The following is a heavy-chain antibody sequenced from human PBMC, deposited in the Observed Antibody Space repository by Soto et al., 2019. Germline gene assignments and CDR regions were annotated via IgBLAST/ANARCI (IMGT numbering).Heavy chain of an antibody. CDR2: VNQSGTS. CDR3: TKSGGGYVNSGYYGGDYDS. Sequence: QGLPQESGPHLVKPAGTLSLTCGVFDDSTRSRYWWTWLRRPPGRGLEWIGEVNQSGTSNYNPSLKSRVTISVDTTKNQFSLKLTSVTAADTALYSCTKSGGGYVNSGYYGGDYDSWGRGTLVTVSS. V-gene: IGHV4-4*01. CDR1: DDSTRSRYW. D-gene: IGHD3-22*01. J-gene: IGHJ4*02.